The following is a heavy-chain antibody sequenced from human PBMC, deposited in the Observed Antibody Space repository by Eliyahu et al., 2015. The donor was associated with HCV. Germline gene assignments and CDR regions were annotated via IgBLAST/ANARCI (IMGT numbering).Heavy chain of an antibody. Sequence: QLQLQESGPGLVKPSETLSLTCTVSGGSISSSSYYWGWIRQPPGKGLXWIGSFYYSGSTYYNPSLKSRVTISVDTSKNQSSLKLSSMTAADTAVYYCARHTPSYCSGGDCYRPAGLDYWGQGALVTVSS. CDR1: GGSISSSSYY. D-gene: IGHD2-15*01. CDR2: FYYSGST. V-gene: IGHV4-39*01. J-gene: IGHJ4*02. CDR3: ARHTPSYCSGGDCYRPAGLDY.